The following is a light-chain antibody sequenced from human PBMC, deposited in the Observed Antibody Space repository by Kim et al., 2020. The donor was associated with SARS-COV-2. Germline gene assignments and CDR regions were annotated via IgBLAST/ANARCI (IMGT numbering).Light chain of an antibody. V-gene: IGLV3-9*01. Sequence: VARGQQARIPCGGNIIGNKIVRWYQQEPGQAPVLVIYRDNNRPSGIPERFSGSNSGNAATLTISRAQAGDEADYYCQVWDSSIYVVFGGGTQLTVL. CDR1: IIGNKI. J-gene: IGLJ2*01. CDR2: RDN. CDR3: QVWDSSIYVV.